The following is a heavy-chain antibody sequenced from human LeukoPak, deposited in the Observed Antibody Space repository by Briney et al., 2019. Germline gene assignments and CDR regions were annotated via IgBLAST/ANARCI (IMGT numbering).Heavy chain of an antibody. CDR2: IWYDGNNK. Sequence: GGSLRLSCAAYGFTFSNYGMHWVRQAPGKGLEWVAVIWYDGNNKYYAESVKGRFTISRDISKNTLYLQMNSLRAEDTAVYYCAKDGLPLGELSLFDYGGQGTLVTVSS. V-gene: IGHV3-33*06. CDR1: GFTFSNYG. J-gene: IGHJ4*02. CDR3: AKDGLPLGELSLFDY. D-gene: IGHD3-16*02.